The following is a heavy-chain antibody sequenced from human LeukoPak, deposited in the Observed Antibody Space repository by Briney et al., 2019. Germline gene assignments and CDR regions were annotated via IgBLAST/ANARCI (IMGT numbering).Heavy chain of an antibody. V-gene: IGHV4-31*03. D-gene: IGHD6-19*01. Sequence: SQTLSLTCTVSGGSISSSDYYWSWIRQHPGKGLGWIGYIYYSGSTNYNPSLKSRVTISVDTSKNQFSLKLSSVTAADTAVYYCASTVLRWGSGWYLPDYWGQGTLVTVSS. J-gene: IGHJ4*02. CDR2: IYYSGST. CDR3: ASTVLRWGSGWYLPDY. CDR1: GGSISSSDYY.